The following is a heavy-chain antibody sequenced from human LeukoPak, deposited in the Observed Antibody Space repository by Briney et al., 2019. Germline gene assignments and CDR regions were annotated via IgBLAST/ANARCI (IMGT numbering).Heavy chain of an antibody. V-gene: IGHV4-30-2*01. Sequence: SQTLSLTCAVSGGSISSGGYSWSWIRQPPGKGLEWIGYIYHSGSTYYNPSLKSRVTISVDRSKNQFSLKLSSVTAADTAVYYCARDPRDSGSYLRAFDIWGQGTMVTVSS. CDR3: ARDPRDSGSYLRAFDI. J-gene: IGHJ3*02. CDR2: IYHSGST. D-gene: IGHD1-26*01. CDR1: GGSISSGGYS.